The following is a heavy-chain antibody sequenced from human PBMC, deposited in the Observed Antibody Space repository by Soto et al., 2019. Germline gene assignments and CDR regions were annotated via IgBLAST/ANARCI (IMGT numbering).Heavy chain of an antibody. J-gene: IGHJ4*02. V-gene: IGHV5-51*01. CDR2: IYPGDSDT. CDR1: GYRFTSYW. Sequence: RGESLKISCTGSGYRFTSYWIGWVRQMPGKGLEWMGIIYPGDSDTRYSPSFQGQVTISADKSISTAYLQWSSLKASDTAMYYCARLSYYGSGSYRFWGQGTLVTVSS. D-gene: IGHD3-10*01. CDR3: ARLSYYGSGSYRF.